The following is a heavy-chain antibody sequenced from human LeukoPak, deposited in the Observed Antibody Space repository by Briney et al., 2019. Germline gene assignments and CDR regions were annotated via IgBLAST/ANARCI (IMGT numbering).Heavy chain of an antibody. D-gene: IGHD3-10*01. CDR1: GFTFTSSA. CDR2: IVVGSGNT. CDR3: AVSDYYGSGSYSSAPFDP. J-gene: IGHJ5*02. Sequence: SVKVSCKASGFTFTSSAVQRVRQARGQRLEWIGWIVVGSGNTNYAQKFQERVTITRDMSTSTAYMELSSLRSEDTAVYYCAVSDYYGSGSYSSAPFDPWGQGTLVTVSS. V-gene: IGHV1-58*01.